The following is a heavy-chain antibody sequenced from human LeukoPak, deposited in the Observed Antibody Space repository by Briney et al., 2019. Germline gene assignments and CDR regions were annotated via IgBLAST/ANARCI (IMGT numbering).Heavy chain of an antibody. CDR3: AKDISAYSSGWYGYDY. D-gene: IGHD6-19*01. CDR2: ISWDGGST. CDR1: GFTFDDYT. J-gene: IGHJ4*02. V-gene: IGHV3-43*01. Sequence: PGGSLRLSCAASGFTFDDYTMHWVRQAPGKGLEWVSLISWDGGSTYYADSVKGRFTISRDNSKNSLYLQMNSLRTEDTALYYCAKDISAYSSGWYGYDYWGQGTLVTVSS.